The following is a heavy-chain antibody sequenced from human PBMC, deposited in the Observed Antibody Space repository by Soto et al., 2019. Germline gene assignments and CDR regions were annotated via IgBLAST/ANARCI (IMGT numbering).Heavy chain of an antibody. CDR1: GYSISSGYY. V-gene: IGHV4-38-2*01. J-gene: IGHJ4*02. D-gene: IGHD6-13*01. Sequence: SETLSLTCAVSGYSISSGYYWGWIRQPPGKGLEWLGTTYYGASSYYNPSLRSRITILLDASTNQLSLKLSSVTAADTAVYFCVRVAGSASWYETDSWGQGILVTV. CDR3: VRVAGSASWYETDS. CDR2: TYYGASS.